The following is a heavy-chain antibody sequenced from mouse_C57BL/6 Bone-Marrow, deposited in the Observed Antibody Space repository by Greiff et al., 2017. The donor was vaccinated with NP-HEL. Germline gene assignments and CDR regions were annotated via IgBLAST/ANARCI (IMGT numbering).Heavy chain of an antibody. Sequence: VQLQQSGAELVKPGASVKMSCKASGYTFTTYPIEWMKQSPGKCLEWIGNFHPYNDDTKYNEKFKGKATLTVEKSSSTVYLDLSRLTSDDSAVYYCARCSNFDYAMDYWGQGTSVTVSS. V-gene: IGHV1-47*01. CDR2: FHPYNDDT. D-gene: IGHD1-1*01. J-gene: IGHJ4*01. CDR1: GYTFTTYP. CDR3: ARCSNFDYAMDY.